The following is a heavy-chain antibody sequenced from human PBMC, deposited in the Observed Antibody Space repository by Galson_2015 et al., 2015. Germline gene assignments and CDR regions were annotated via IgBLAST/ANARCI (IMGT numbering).Heavy chain of an antibody. D-gene: IGHD2-2*02. CDR2: IYYSGST. Sequence: TLSLTCTVSGGSISSYYWSWIRQPPGKGLEWIGYIYYSGSTNYNPSLKSRVTISVDTSKNQFSLKLSSVTAADTAVYYCARGSGDIVVVPAAIEGNWFDPWGQGTLVTVSS. CDR1: GGSISSYY. V-gene: IGHV4-59*12. J-gene: IGHJ5*02. CDR3: ARGSGDIVVVPAAIEGNWFDP.